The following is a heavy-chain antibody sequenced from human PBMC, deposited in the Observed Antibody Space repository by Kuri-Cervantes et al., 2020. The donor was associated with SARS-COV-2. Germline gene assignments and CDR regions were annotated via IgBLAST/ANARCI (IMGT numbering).Heavy chain of an antibody. J-gene: IGHJ4*02. CDR3: AKDLGFFASGTSFDY. CDR1: AFTFSNAW. D-gene: IGHD3-10*01. CDR2: IKRKTDGGTT. Sequence: LSLTCAASAFTFSNAWMNWVRQAPGKGLEWVGHIKRKTDGGTTDYAAPVKGRLSISRDESKNTLFLQMNSLKTEDTAVYYCAKDLGFFASGTSFDYWGQGTLVTSPQ. V-gene: IGHV3-15*07.